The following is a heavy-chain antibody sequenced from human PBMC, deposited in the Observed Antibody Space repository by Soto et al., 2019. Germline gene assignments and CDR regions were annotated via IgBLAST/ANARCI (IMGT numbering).Heavy chain of an antibody. CDR2: FSGGDGST. Sequence: EVQLLESGGGLAQPGGSLRLSCAASGFIFSNYGMSWVRQAPGKGLEWVSGFSGGDGSTYYTDSVRGRFTVSRDNSRSTLHLQMTSLRADDTAIYYCATGRLSGSYHRVFDSWGQGTLVTVSS. CDR1: GFIFSNYG. D-gene: IGHD1-26*01. V-gene: IGHV3-23*01. J-gene: IGHJ4*02. CDR3: ATGRLSGSYHRVFDS.